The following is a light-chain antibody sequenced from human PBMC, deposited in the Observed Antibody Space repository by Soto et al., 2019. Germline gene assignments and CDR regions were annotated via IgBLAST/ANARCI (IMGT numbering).Light chain of an antibody. V-gene: IGKV3-20*01. J-gene: IGKJ4*01. CDR1: QSVSSSY. CDR2: GAS. CDR3: QQYDTSPLT. Sequence: EIVLTQSPGTLSLSPGERATLSCRASQSVSSSYLAWYQQKPGQAPRLLIYGASSRATGVPDRFSGSGSGTDFTLTISRLEPEDFAVYHCQQYDTSPLTFGGGTKVDIK.